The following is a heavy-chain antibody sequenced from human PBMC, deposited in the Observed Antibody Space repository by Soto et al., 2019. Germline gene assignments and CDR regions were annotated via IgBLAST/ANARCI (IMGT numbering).Heavy chain of an antibody. V-gene: IGHV3-11*01. CDR3: AREVGYCTTGVCYTSLPNWFDP. CDR1: GFTFSDYY. Sequence: QVQLVESGGGLVKPGGSLRLSCAASGFTFSDYYMSWIRQAPGKGLEWVSYISSSGSTIYYADSVKGRFTISRDNAKNSLYLQMNSLRAEDTAVYYCAREVGYCTTGVCYTSLPNWFDPWGQGTLVTVSS. J-gene: IGHJ5*02. D-gene: IGHD2-8*01. CDR2: ISSSGSTI.